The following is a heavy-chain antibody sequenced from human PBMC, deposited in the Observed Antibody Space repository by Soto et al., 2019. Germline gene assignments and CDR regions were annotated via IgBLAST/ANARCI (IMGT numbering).Heavy chain of an antibody. J-gene: IGHJ4*02. CDR1: DASINSYY. Sequence: ASETLSLTCTVSDASINSYYWSWIRQPAGKGLEWIGRIYTSGGTNYNPSLKSRVTMSVDTSKNQFSLKLSSVTAADTAVYYCARGFGSSWYYFDYWGQGTLVTVSS. CDR2: IYTSGGT. D-gene: IGHD6-13*01. CDR3: ARGFGSSWYYFDY. V-gene: IGHV4-4*07.